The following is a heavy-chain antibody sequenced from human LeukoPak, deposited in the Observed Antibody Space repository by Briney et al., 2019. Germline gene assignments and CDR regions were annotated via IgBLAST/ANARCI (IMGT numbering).Heavy chain of an antibody. CDR3: ARVGSGWYYFDS. V-gene: IGHV4-30-4*08. J-gene: IGHJ4*02. D-gene: IGHD6-19*01. Sequence: PSQTLSLTCTVSGGSISSGDYYWSWIRQPPGKGLEWIGYVYYSGSTYYNPSLKSRVTISVDPSKNQFSLKLSSVTAADTAVYYCARVGSGWYYFDSWGQGTLVTVSS. CDR1: GGSISSGDYY. CDR2: VYYSGST.